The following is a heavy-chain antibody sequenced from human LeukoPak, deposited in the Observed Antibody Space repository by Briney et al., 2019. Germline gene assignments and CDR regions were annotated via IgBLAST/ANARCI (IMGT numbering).Heavy chain of an antibody. CDR2: IYTSAST. CDR1: SGSISSYC. V-gene: IGHV4-4*07. Sequence: SETLSLTCLLYSGSISSYCWSWIRQPAGTGLEWIGRIYTSASTNYNPSLKSRVTMSVDTSKNQSSLKLSSVTAADTAVYYWARGDIGFDYWGQGTLVTVSS. J-gene: IGHJ4*02. D-gene: IGHD2-21*02. CDR3: ARGDIGFDY.